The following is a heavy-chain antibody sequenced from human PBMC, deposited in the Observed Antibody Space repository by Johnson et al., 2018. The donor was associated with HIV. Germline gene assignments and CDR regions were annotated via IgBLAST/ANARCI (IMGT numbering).Heavy chain of an antibody. J-gene: IGHJ3*02. V-gene: IGHV3-66*01. CDR3: VKETGAHSAFEI. CDR2: INSDGDT. CDR1: GFTVSSNY. Sequence: VQLVESGGGLVQPGGSLRLSCAASGFTVSSNYMSWVRQGPGKGLEWVSVINSDGDTYYADSVKGRFTVSRDDSKSTVYLQMTSLRTEETAIYFCVKETGAHSAFEIWGQGTLVTVSA. D-gene: IGHD3-10*01.